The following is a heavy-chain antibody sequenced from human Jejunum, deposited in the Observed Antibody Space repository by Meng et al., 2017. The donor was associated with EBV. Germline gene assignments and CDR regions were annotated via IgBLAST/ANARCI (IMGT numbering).Heavy chain of an antibody. Sequence: VHLLPVGAEVKTPWSSVKVSCKASGYTLNKYDVHWMRQAPGHRPEWMGWVNTYTGDAGYSQKFQDRLTIIRDTSASTAFMELTSLTSEDTAVYYCARDSGSGYYGMDVWGQGTVVTVS. CDR1: GYTLNKYD. CDR3: ARDSGSGYYGMDV. J-gene: IGHJ6*02. D-gene: IGHD3-16*01. V-gene: IGHV1-3*04. CDR2: VNTYTGDA.